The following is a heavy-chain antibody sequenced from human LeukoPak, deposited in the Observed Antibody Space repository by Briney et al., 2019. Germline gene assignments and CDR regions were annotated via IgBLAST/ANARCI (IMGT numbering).Heavy chain of an antibody. J-gene: IGHJ6*03. D-gene: IGHD2-2*01. Sequence: KPGGSLRLSCAASGFTFSDYYMSWIRQAPGKGLEWVSYISSSGSTIYYADPVKGRFTISRDNAKNSLYLQMNSLRAEDTAVYYCARGAYCSSTSCYDYYYYYMDVWGKGTTVTVSS. CDR1: GFTFSDYY. CDR2: ISSSGSTI. V-gene: IGHV3-11*04. CDR3: ARGAYCSSTSCYDYYYYYMDV.